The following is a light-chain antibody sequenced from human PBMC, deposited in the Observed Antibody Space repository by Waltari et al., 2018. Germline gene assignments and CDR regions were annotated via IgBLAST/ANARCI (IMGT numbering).Light chain of an antibody. CDR2: QDS. Sequence: SYELTQPPSVSVSPGQTASITCSGDKLGDKYACWYQQRPGQSPVLVIYQDSNRPSGSPERFPGSNSGNTATLTISGTQAMDEADYYCQAWDSSTVVFGGGTKLTVL. J-gene: IGLJ2*01. V-gene: IGLV3-1*01. CDR1: KLGDKY. CDR3: QAWDSSTVV.